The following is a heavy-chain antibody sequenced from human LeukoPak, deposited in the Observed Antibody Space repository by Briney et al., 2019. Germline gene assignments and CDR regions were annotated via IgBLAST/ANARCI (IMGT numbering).Heavy chain of an antibody. Sequence: GGSLRLTCAASGFTFSSYAMSWVRQAPGKGLEWVSAISGSGGSTYYADSVKGRFTISRDNSKNTLYLQMNSLRAEDTAVYYCAKDEWELPGLFDYWGQGTLVTVSS. V-gene: IGHV3-23*01. CDR3: AKDEWELPGLFDY. CDR2: ISGSGGST. J-gene: IGHJ4*02. D-gene: IGHD1-26*01. CDR1: GFTFSSYA.